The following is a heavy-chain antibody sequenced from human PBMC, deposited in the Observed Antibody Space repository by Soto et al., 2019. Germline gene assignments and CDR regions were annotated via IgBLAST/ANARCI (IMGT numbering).Heavy chain of an antibody. CDR2: IYYSGST. D-gene: IGHD4-17*01. J-gene: IGHJ5*02. CDR1: GGSISSSSYY. V-gene: IGHV4-61*01. CDR3: ARVVTTTMTTISANWFDP. Sequence: PSETLSLTCSVSGGSISSSSYYWSWIRQPPGKGLEWIGYIYYSGSTNYNPSLKSRVTISVDTSKNQFSLKLSSVTAADTAVYYCARVVTTTMTTISANWFDPWGQGTLVTVSS.